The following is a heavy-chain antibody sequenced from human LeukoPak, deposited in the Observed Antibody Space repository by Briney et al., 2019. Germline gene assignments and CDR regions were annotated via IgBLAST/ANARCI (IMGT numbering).Heavy chain of an antibody. J-gene: IGHJ5*02. CDR3: ARVDCGGDCSLFDL. CDR1: GFTFGDFS. V-gene: IGHV3-49*03. Sequence: GSLSLSCTTSGFTFGDFSMSWFRLAPGKGLEWLTFIRSNNYGGTTEYAASVRGRFIMSRDDSKRVAFLQMNSLKTEDTAVYYCARVDCGGDCSLFDLWGRGTLVTVSS. D-gene: IGHD2-21*02. CDR2: IRSNNYGGTT.